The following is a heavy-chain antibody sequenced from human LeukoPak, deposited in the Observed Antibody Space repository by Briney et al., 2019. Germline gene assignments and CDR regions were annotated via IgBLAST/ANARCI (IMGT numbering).Heavy chain of an antibody. CDR2: LNPNTGHA. J-gene: IGHJ4*02. Sequence: ASVKVSCKVVAYDFTGYYIHWVRQAPGQGPEWMGRLNPNTGHAVYAFKFQGRVTITRDTPSNTAYMEVTRLTSDDTALYYCAKDRDGADRIVLWGQGTLVTVSS. D-gene: IGHD5-24*01. CDR1: AYDFTGYY. V-gene: IGHV1-2*06. CDR3: AKDRDGADRIVL.